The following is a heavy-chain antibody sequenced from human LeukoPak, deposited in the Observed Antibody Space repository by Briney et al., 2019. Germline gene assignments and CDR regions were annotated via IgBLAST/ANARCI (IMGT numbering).Heavy chain of an antibody. CDR1: GFSFSEYW. Sequence: GGSLRLSCAASGFSFSEYWMSWVRQAPGKGLEWVANIKQDGSEEYYVDSVKGRFTISRDNAKNSLYVQMNSLGAEDTALYYCARLKHYSDRSGYYYYYGMDVWGQGTTVTVSS. V-gene: IGHV3-7*01. J-gene: IGHJ6*02. CDR2: IKQDGSEE. D-gene: IGHD3-22*01. CDR3: ARLKHYSDRSGYYYYYGMDV.